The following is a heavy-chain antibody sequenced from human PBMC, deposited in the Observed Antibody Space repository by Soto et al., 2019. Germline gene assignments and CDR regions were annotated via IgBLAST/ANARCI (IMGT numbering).Heavy chain of an antibody. D-gene: IGHD2-2*01. V-gene: IGHV4-59*08. J-gene: IGHJ6*02. Sequence: TSETLSLTCTVSGGSISRYYWSWIRQPPGKGLEWIGYIYYSGSTNYNPSLKSRVTISVDTSKNQFSLKLSSVTAADTAVYYCARHSTYCSSTSCYVDYYYGMDVWGQGTTVT. CDR1: GGSISRYY. CDR2: IYYSGST. CDR3: ARHSTYCSSTSCYVDYYYGMDV.